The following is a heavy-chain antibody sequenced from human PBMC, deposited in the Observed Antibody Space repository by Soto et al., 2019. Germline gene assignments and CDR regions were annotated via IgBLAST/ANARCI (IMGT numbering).Heavy chain of an antibody. Sequence: PGGSLRLSCAASGFTVNNNYMSWVRQAPGKGLEWVSIIYSGGSTYYADSVKGRFTISRDNSKNTLFLQMNSLRAEDTAVYYCAKDPPAGDGHYWGQGTLVTVSS. CDR3: AKDPPAGDGHY. V-gene: IGHV3-66*01. CDR1: GFTVNNNY. D-gene: IGHD7-27*01. J-gene: IGHJ4*02. CDR2: IYSGGST.